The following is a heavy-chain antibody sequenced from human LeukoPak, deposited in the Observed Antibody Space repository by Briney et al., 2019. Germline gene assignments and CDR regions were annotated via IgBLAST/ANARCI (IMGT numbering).Heavy chain of an antibody. J-gene: IGHJ6*02. V-gene: IGHV3-33*01. D-gene: IGHD6-19*01. CDR1: GFTFSSYG. Sequence: KTGGSLRLSCAASGFTFSSYGMHWVRQAPGKGLEWVAVIWYDGSNKYYADSVKGRFTISRDNSKNTLYLQMNSLRAEDTAVYYCARDSSGWYSYYYGMDVWGQGTTVTVSS. CDR2: IWYDGSNK. CDR3: ARDSSGWYSYYYGMDV.